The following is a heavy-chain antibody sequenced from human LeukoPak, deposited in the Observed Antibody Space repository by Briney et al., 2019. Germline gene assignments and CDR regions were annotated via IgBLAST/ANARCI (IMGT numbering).Heavy chain of an antibody. Sequence: ASVKVSCKASGYTFTGYYMHWVRQAPGQGLEWMGWINPNSGGTNYAQKFQGWVTMTRDTSISTAYMELSRLRSDDTAVYYCARADDILTGYTNFDYWGQGTLVTVSS. CDR3: ARADDILTGYTNFDY. CDR1: GYTFTGYY. V-gene: IGHV1-2*04. J-gene: IGHJ4*02. D-gene: IGHD3-9*01. CDR2: INPNSGGT.